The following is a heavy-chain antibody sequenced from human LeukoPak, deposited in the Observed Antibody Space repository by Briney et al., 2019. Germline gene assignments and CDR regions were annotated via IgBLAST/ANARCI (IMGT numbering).Heavy chain of an antibody. Sequence: ASVKVSCKASRYSFSTHWMHWVRQAPGQGLEGMGIIKPRGGFTSYAQKLQGRVTVTRDMSTSTVYMELSNLRSEDTAVYYCARDQSGEWELLSGWWFDPWGQGTLVTVSS. V-gene: IGHV1-46*01. CDR1: RYSFSTHW. CDR3: ARDQSGEWELLSGWWFDP. J-gene: IGHJ5*02. D-gene: IGHD1-26*01. CDR2: IKPRGGFT.